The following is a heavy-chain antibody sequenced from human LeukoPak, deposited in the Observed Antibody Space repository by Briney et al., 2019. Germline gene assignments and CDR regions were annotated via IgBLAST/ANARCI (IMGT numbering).Heavy chain of an antibody. D-gene: IGHD6-19*01. CDR1: GGSISSYY. CDR3: ARWGEAGTFDY. V-gene: IGHV4-4*07. J-gene: IGHJ4*02. Sequence: TASETLSLTCTVSGGSISSYYWSWIRQPAGKGLEWIGRIYTSGSTNYNPSLKSRVTMSVDTPKNQFSLKLSSVTAADTAVYYCARWGEAGTFDYWGQGTLVTVSS. CDR2: IYTSGST.